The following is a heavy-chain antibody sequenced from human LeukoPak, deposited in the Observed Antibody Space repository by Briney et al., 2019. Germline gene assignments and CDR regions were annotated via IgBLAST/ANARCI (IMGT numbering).Heavy chain of an antibody. CDR1: GYTFTDYY. CDR3: ARDWRITIFGVVPCSFDY. V-gene: IGHV1-2*02. Sequence: GASVKVSCKASGYTFTDYYMHWVRQAPGQGLEWMGWINPNSGGTNYAQKFQGRVTMTRDTSISTAYMELSRLRSDDTAVYYCARDWRITIFGVVPCSFDYWGQGTLVTVSS. J-gene: IGHJ4*02. D-gene: IGHD3-3*01. CDR2: INPNSGGT.